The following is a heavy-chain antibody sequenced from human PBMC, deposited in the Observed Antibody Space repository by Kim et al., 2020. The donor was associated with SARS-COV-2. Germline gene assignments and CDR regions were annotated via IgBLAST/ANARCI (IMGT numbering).Heavy chain of an antibody. CDR2: IYYSGST. J-gene: IGHJ4*02. CDR3: ARDTMAAAAGPGGPPD. Sequence: SETLSLTCTVSGGSISSGGYYWSWIRQHPGKGLEWIGYIYYSGSTYYNPSLKSRVTISVDTSKNQFSLKLSSVTAADTAVYYCARDTMAAAAGPGGPPDWGQGTLVTVSS. D-gene: IGHD6-13*01. V-gene: IGHV4-31*03. CDR1: GGSISSGGYY.